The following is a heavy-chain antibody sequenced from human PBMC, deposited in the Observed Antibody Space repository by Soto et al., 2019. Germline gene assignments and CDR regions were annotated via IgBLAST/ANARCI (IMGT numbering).Heavy chain of an antibody. J-gene: IGHJ4*02. D-gene: IGHD6-13*01. V-gene: IGHV3-23*01. CDR1: GFKFSSYA. CDR2: ISGSGSDT. Sequence: GGSLRLSCVASGFKFSSYALTWVRQAPGKGLEWVSVISGSGSDTYYADSVKGRFTISRDTSKNTLYLQMNSLRAEDTALYYCAKSFSSNWYDYFNSWGQGSLVTVSS. CDR3: AKSFSSNWYDYFNS.